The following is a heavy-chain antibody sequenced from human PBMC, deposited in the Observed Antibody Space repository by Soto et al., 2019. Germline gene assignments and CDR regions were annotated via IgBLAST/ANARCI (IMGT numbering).Heavy chain of an antibody. CDR2: INGDGSAT. J-gene: IGHJ5*02. CDR3: VRSDWFDP. V-gene: IGHV3-74*01. CDR1: GFAFIHYW. Sequence: EVQLVESGGGLVQPGGSMRLSCTASGFAFIHYWMHWVRQAPGKGLMWVSRINGDGSATTYADSVKGRFTISRDNAKNTLYLQMNSLRAEDTAVYYCVRSDWFDPWGQGTLVTVSS.